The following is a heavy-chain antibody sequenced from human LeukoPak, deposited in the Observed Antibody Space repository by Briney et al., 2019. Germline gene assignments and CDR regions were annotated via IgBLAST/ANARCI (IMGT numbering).Heavy chain of an antibody. J-gene: IGHJ4*02. CDR2: IYTSGST. CDR1: GGSISSGTYY. D-gene: IGHD1-26*01. V-gene: IGHV4-61*02. Sequence: SETLSLTCTVSGGSISSGTYYWSWIRQPAGKGLEWIGRIYTSGSTNYNPSLKSRVSISVDTSKNQFSLKLSSVTAADTAVYYCARWMVGALDYWGQGTLVTVSS. CDR3: ARWMVGALDY.